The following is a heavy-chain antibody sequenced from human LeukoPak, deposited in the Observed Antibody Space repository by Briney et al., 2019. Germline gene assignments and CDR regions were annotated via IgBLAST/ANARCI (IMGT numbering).Heavy chain of an antibody. CDR1: GGSISSYY. CDR3: ARGIAAAGDPSPIDY. D-gene: IGHD6-13*01. CDR2: IYYSGST. V-gene: IGHV4-59*01. J-gene: IGHJ4*02. Sequence: NPSETLSLTCTVSGGSISSYYWSWIRQPPGKGLEWIGYIYYSGSTNYNPSPKSRVTISVATSKNQFSLKLSSVTAADTAVYYCARGIAAAGDPSPIDYWGPGTLVTVSS.